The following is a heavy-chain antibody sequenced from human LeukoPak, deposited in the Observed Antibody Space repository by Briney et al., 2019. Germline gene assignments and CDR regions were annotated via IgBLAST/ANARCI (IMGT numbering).Heavy chain of an antibody. CDR2: IRSRTKGYAT. CDR1: GMGLSDSA. J-gene: IGHJ4*02. V-gene: IGHV3-73*01. CDR3: IRHVEFQRPY. Sequence: GGSLTLSCAASGMGLSDSAVNWVRQAPGKGLEWLAHIRSRTKGYATAYAASVTGRFVISRDDVKNMAFLQMTSLETEDTAVYYCIRHVEFQRPYWAQGVQVTVSS. D-gene: IGHD3-10*01.